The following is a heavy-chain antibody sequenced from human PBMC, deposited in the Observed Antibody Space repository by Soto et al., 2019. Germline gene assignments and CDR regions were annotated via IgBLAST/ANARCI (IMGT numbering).Heavy chain of an antibody. CDR3: ARGYSSSRDLGY. CDR2: IWYDGSNK. V-gene: IGHV3-33*01. D-gene: IGHD6-13*01. CDR1: GFSFSSYD. Sequence: QVQLVESGGGVVQPGTSLRLSCAASGFSFSSYDIHWVRQAPGKGLEWVAVIWYDGSNKYYADSVKGRFIISRDNSKNTWYLQMNSLRADDTAVYYCARGYSSSRDLGYWGQGTLVTVSS. J-gene: IGHJ4*02.